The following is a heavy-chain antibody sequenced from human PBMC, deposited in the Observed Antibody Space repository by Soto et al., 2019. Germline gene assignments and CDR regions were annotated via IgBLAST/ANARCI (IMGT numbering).Heavy chain of an antibody. D-gene: IGHD5-12*01. Sequence: ASVKVSCKASGYTFTSYGISWVRQAPGQGLEWMGWISAYNGNTNYAQKLQGRVTMTTDTSTSTVYMELRSLRSDDTAVYYCARDLRIVATIGSYGMDVRGQGNTGTV. CDR2: ISAYNGNT. J-gene: IGHJ6*02. CDR1: GYTFTSYG. CDR3: ARDLRIVATIGSYGMDV. V-gene: IGHV1-18*04.